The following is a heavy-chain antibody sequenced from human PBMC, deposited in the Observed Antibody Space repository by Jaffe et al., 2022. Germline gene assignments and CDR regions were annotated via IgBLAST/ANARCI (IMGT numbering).Heavy chain of an antibody. CDR2: INHSGST. D-gene: IGHD3-3*01. CDR3: ARSVYDFWSGNGYYYYYMDV. Sequence: QVQLQQWGAGLLKPSETLSLTCAVYGGSFSGYYWSWIRQPPGKGLEWIGEINHSGSTNYNPSLKSRVTISVDTSKNQFSLKLSSVTAADTAVYYCARSVYDFWSGNGYYYYYMDVWGKGTTVTVSS. CDR1: GGSFSGYY. V-gene: IGHV4-34*01. J-gene: IGHJ6*03.